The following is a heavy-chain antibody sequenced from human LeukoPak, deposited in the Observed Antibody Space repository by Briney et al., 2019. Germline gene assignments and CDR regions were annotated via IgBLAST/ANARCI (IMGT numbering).Heavy chain of an antibody. D-gene: IGHD6-19*01. CDR3: ALLAVASDFDY. Sequence: GGSLRLSCAVSGFPFSVYEMNWVRQAPGKGLEWVSNIGSSGTTIYYAASVRGRFFISRDNAKSSLYLQMNSLRVEDTAVYYCALLAVASDFDYWGQGALVTVSS. J-gene: IGHJ4*02. V-gene: IGHV3-48*03. CDR2: IGSSGTTI. CDR1: GFPFSVYE.